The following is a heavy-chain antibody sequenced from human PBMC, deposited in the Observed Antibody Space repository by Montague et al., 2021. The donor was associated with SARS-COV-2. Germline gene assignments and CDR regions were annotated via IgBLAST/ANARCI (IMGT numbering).Heavy chain of an antibody. D-gene: IGHD7-27*01. CDR3: ACDGITRAGLAH. CDR2: VYHTGNA. J-gene: IGHJ5*02. Sequence: SETLSLTCAVSGGSLSTPHYWSWVRQPPGKGLEWIGEVYHTGNANYNPSLNGRATMSVDKSKNQFSLTLTSVTAADTAVYYCACDGITRAGLAHWGQGTLVTVSS. CDR1: GGSLSTPHY. V-gene: IGHV4-4*02.